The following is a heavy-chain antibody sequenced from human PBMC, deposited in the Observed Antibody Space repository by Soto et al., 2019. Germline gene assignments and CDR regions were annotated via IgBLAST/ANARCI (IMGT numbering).Heavy chain of an antibody. Sequence: QVQLVQSGAEMQQPGSSVRVSCKASGGTFSNYAFSWVRQAPGQGLEWLGGTIPMFGTPNYAQKFQGRVATPADESTATVYMESSSLRTEDAAVYFWVRPLGNRKYGSSMDVWGHGTKVTVSS. CDR3: VRPLGNRKYGSSMDV. V-gene: IGHV1-69*01. J-gene: IGHJ6*02. CDR1: GGTFSNYA. D-gene: IGHD4-17*01. CDR2: TIPMFGTP.